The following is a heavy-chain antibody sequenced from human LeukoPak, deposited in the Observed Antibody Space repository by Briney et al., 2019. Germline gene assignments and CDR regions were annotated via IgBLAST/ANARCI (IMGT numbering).Heavy chain of an antibody. CDR3: ARVLRYSSSSGDAFDI. D-gene: IGHD6-6*01. CDR1: GYTFFSYG. V-gene: IGHV1-18*01. J-gene: IGHJ3*02. Sequence: ASVKVSCKASGYTFFSYGLNWVRQAPGHGLEWLGWISPYDGDTNYAQRLQGRVTMTRDTSTSTASMELRSLRSDDTAVYYCARVLRYSSSSGDAFDIWGQGTMVTVSS. CDR2: ISPYDGDT.